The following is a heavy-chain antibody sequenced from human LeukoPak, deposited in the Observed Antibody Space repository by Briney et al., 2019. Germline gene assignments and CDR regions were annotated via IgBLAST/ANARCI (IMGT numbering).Heavy chain of an antibody. V-gene: IGHV4-39*07. D-gene: IGHD2-8*02. CDR1: GGSISSSSYY. CDR3: ARGPKKTSHRTATGGNWYFDL. J-gene: IGHJ2*01. CDR2: IYYSGST. Sequence: SETLSLTCTVSGGSISSSSYYWGWIRQPPGKGLEWIGSIYYSGSTYYNPSLKSRVTISVDTSKNQFSLKLSSVTAADTAVYYCARGPKKTSHRTATGGNWYFDLWGRGTLVTVSS.